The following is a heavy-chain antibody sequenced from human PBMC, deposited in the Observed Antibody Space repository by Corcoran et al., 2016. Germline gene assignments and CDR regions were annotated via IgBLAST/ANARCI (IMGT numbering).Heavy chain of an antibody. D-gene: IGHD6-13*01. Sequence: EVQLVESGGGLVKPGGSLRLSCAASGFTFSSYSMNWVRQAPGKGLEWVSSISSSSSYIYYADSVKGRFTISRDNAKNSLYLQMNSLRAEDTAVDYWARGHSSSWSEGYWGQGTLVTVSS. CDR1: GFTFSSYS. CDR3: ARGHSSSWSEGY. V-gene: IGHV3-21*01. J-gene: IGHJ4*02. CDR2: ISSSSSYI.